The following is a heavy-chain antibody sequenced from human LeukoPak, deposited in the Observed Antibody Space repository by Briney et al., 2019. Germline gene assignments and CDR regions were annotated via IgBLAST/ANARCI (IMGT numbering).Heavy chain of an antibody. D-gene: IGHD6-19*01. CDR3: ARSSIRRQWLVLDSDY. V-gene: IGHV1-18*01. Sequence: ASVKVSCKASGYTFTSYGISWVRQAPGQGLEWMGWISAYNGNTNYAQKLQGRVTMTTDTSTSTAYMELRSLRSDDTAVYYCARSSIRRQWLVLDSDYWGQGTLVTVSS. CDR1: GYTFTSYG. CDR2: ISAYNGNT. J-gene: IGHJ4*02.